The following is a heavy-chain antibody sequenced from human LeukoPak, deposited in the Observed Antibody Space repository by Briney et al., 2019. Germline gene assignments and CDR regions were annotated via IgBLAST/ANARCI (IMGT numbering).Heavy chain of an antibody. CDR2: ISGSGGST. Sequence: AGGSLRLSCAGSGFTVSSYAMSWVRQAPGKGLEWVSAISGSGGSTYCADSGKGRFTSSRDNSKNTLYLQMNSLRDEDTAVYYCARDRAREYFQHWGQGTLVTVSS. V-gene: IGHV3-23*01. CDR3: ARDRAREYFQH. J-gene: IGHJ1*01. CDR1: GFTVSSYA.